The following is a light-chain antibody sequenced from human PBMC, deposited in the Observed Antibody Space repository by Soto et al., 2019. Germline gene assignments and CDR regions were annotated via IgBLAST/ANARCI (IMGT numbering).Light chain of an antibody. CDR2: GAS. CDR3: LQYGEPIHV. CDR1: QDISGTY. V-gene: IGKV3-20*01. Sequence: EIVLSQSPGSLSLSPGERATLSCGASQDISGTYLAWYQHKGGQPPRLLIYGASSRATGIPDRFSGSGSGTGFTLTISRLEPEDFAVYYCLQYGEPIHVFGPGTKLEI. J-gene: IGKJ2*01.